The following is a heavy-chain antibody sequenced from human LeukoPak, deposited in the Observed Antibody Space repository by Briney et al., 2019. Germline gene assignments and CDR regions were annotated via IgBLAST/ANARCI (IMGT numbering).Heavy chain of an antibody. CDR2: IHGSGIS. J-gene: IGHJ5*02. V-gene: IGHV4-4*07. CDR1: GCSLSSYY. Sequence: PSETLSLTCSVSGCSLSSYYWPWIRQPAAKGLEWIGRIHGSGISNYNPSLQSRVTMSLDTSKNEFSLKVASVTAADTAVYYGSRGHNWNDWFDAWGQGTLVTVSS. CDR3: SRGHNWNDWFDA. D-gene: IGHD1-20*01.